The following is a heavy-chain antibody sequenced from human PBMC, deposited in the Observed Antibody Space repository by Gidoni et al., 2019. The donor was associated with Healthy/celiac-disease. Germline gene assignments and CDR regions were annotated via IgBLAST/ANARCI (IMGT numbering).Heavy chain of an antibody. J-gene: IGHJ2*01. Sequence: EVQLVESGGGLVQPGWSLRLSCAASGFTFSSYWMHLVRQAPGKGLVWVSRINSDGSSTSYADSVKGRFTISRDNAKNTLYLQMNSLRAEDTAVYYCARDTRKSRIDFWSGAWWYFDLWGRGTLVTVSS. V-gene: IGHV3-74*01. D-gene: IGHD3-3*01. CDR1: GFTFSSYW. CDR2: INSDGSST. CDR3: ARDTRKSRIDFWSGAWWYFDL.